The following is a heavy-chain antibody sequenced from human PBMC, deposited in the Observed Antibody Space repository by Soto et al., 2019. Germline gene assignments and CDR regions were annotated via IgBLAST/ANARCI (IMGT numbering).Heavy chain of an antibody. CDR2: INHTGST. CDR1: GGSFSGYY. D-gene: IGHD6-6*01. J-gene: IGHJ6*03. V-gene: IGHV4-34*01. Sequence: SETLSLTCAVYGGSFSGYYWSWIRQSPGKGLEWIGEINHTGSTNYNPSLKSRATISVDTSKNQFSLKLNSVTAADTAVYYCATQAPYSSSPYYYYYLDVWGKGTTGTGSS. CDR3: ATQAPYSSSPYYYYYLDV.